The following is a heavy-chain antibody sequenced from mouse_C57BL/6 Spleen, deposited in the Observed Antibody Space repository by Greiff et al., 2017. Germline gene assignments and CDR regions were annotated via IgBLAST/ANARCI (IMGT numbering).Heavy chain of an antibody. Sequence: DVQLQESGPELVKPGASVKIPCKASGYTFTDYNMDWVKQSHGKSLEWIGDINPNNGGTIYNQKFKGKATLTVDKSSSTAYMELRSLTSEDTAVYYCARSNDGYYRYAMDYWGQGTSVTVSS. CDR3: ARSNDGYYRYAMDY. CDR1: GYTFTDYN. J-gene: IGHJ4*01. D-gene: IGHD2-3*01. V-gene: IGHV1-18*01. CDR2: INPNNGGT.